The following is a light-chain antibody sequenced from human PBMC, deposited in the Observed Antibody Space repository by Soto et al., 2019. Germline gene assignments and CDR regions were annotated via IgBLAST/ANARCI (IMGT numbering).Light chain of an antibody. CDR1: QSLLHSNGYNY. CDR3: MPALQSAYI. CDR2: LGS. J-gene: IGKJ2*01. Sequence: DIVMTQSPLSLPVTPGEPASISCRSSQSLLHSNGYNYLDWYLQKPGQSPQLLLYLGSNRASGVPDRFSGSGSGTHFTLKIRSVEADDVGVYYCMPALQSAYIFGQGTKLPIK. V-gene: IGKV2-28*01.